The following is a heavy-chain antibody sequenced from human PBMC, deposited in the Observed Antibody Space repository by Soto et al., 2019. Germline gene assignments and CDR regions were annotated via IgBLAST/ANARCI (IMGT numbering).Heavy chain of an antibody. Sequence: PSETLSLTCSVSGDSVSSDRYFWTGIRQPPGKGLEWIAYISYTGDTNYNPSLKSRVTISVDTSRNQFSLTLTSVTAADTAVYFCARIVVGATVDLWGQGSLVTVSS. CDR2: ISYTGDT. D-gene: IGHD1-26*01. J-gene: IGHJ5*02. V-gene: IGHV4-61*01. CDR3: ARIVVGATVDL. CDR1: GDSVSSDRYF.